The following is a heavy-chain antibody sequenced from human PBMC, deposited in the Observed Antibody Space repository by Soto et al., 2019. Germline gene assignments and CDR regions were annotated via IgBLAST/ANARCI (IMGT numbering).Heavy chain of an antibody. CDR2: TYYRSKWYT. J-gene: IGHJ4*02. V-gene: IGHV6-1*01. D-gene: IGHD3-10*01. CDR1: GASVSSNTAA. Sequence: QVQLQQSGPGLVKPSQTLSLTCAISGASVSSNTAAWNWIRQSPSRGLKWLGRTYYRSKWYTDSSGSVMSLITINSSISKNQISLQMTPVPPEDTAVYYCVRGSKEGHNRVLDYWGKGVVVTVSS. CDR3: VRGSKEGHNRVLDY.